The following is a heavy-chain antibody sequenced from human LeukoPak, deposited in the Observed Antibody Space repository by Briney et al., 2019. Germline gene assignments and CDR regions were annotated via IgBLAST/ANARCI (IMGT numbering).Heavy chain of an antibody. Sequence: SETLPLTCTVSGGSISSYYWSWIRQPPGKGLEWIGYIYYSGSTNYNPSLKSRVTISVDTSKNQFSLKLSSVTAADTAVYYCARAYDRSSYYFDYWGQGILVTVSS. CDR2: IYYSGST. D-gene: IGHD3-22*01. V-gene: IGHV4-59*01. J-gene: IGHJ4*02. CDR3: ARAYDRSSYYFDY. CDR1: GGSISSYY.